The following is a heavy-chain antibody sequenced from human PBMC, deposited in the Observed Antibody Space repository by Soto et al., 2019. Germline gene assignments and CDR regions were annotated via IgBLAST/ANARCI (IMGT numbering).Heavy chain of an antibody. J-gene: IGHJ6*01. Sequence: QVQLVQSGGEVKKPGASVKVSCKASGYTFASYSISWVRQAPGQGLEWMGWFSAYNGNTNYAQKVQGRVTMTTETYPSTAYMEMRSLKSDDTAVYYCARVYPAMVRGVTFGKYYYYGMDVWGQGTTVTVSS. CDR2: FSAYNGNT. CDR1: GYTFASYS. D-gene: IGHD3-10*01. V-gene: IGHV1-18*01. CDR3: ARVYPAMVRGVTFGKYYYYGMDV.